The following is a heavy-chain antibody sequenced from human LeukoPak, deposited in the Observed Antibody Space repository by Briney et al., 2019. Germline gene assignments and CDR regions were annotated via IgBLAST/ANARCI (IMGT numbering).Heavy chain of an antibody. D-gene: IGHD6-19*01. CDR3: ARDSKAGWTLDS. CDR1: GYTFTGYY. J-gene: IGHJ4*02. Sequence: ASVKVSCKASGYTFTGYYMHWVRQAPGQGLEWMGWINPNSGGTNYAQKFQGRVTMTRDTSISTAYMELSRLRSDDTAVYYCARDSKAGWTLDSWGQGTLVTVSS. V-gene: IGHV1-2*02. CDR2: INPNSGGT.